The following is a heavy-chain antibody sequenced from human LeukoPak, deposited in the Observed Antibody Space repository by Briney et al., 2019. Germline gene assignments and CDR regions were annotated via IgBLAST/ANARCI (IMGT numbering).Heavy chain of an antibody. CDR3: AKDHLPGIVVADRDY. CDR2: ISVSGGST. V-gene: IGHV3-23*01. J-gene: IGHJ4*02. CDR1: GFTFNSCG. D-gene: IGHD6-19*01. Sequence: GGSLRLSCAASGFTFNSCGMSWVRQAPGKGLEWVSTISVSGGSTYYADSVKGRFTISRDSSKNTLYLQMNSLRAEDTAVYYCAKDHLPGIVVADRDYWGQGTLVTVSS.